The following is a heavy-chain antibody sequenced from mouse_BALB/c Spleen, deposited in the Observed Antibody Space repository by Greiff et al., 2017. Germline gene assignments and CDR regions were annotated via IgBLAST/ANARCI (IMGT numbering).Heavy chain of an antibody. Sequence: EVNVVESGGGLVQPGGSRKLSCAASGFTFSSFGMHWVRQAPEKGLEWVAYISSGSSTIYYADTVKGRFTIPRDNPKNTLFLQMTSLRSEDTAMYYCARGYDYEGDAMDYWGQGTSVTVSS. V-gene: IGHV5-17*02. CDR2: ISSGSSTI. D-gene: IGHD2-4*01. CDR1: GFTFSSFG. CDR3: ARGYDYEGDAMDY. J-gene: IGHJ4*01.